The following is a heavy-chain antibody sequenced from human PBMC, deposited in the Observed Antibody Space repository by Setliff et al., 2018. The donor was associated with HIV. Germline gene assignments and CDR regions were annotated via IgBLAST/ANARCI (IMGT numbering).Heavy chain of an antibody. CDR2: IRYDASNK. Sequence: PGGSLRLSCAPSGFTFSDYGIHWVRQAPGKGLEWLTYIRYDASNKFYADSVKGRFTISRDNSKNTLFLQLNSLRVDDTAVYYCAKSCDVPSKPGPYYYSMDVWGKGTTVTSP. V-gene: IGHV3-30*02. CDR3: AKSCDVPSKPGPYYYSMDV. CDR1: GFTFSDYG. D-gene: IGHD2-2*01. J-gene: IGHJ6*03.